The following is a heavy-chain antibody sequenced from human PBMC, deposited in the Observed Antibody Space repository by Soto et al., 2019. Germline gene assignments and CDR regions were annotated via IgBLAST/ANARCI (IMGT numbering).Heavy chain of an antibody. D-gene: IGHD3-9*01. CDR2: IYYSGST. CDR1: GGSISSGDYY. V-gene: IGHV4-30-4*01. CDR3: ARGEAIRGKGNYDILTGPPRFDY. Sequence: PSETLSLTCTVSGGSISSGDYYWSWIRQPPGKGLEWIGYIYYSGSTYYNPSLKSRVTISVDTSKNQFSLKLSSVTAADTAVYYCARGEAIRGKGNYDILTGPPRFDYWGQGTLVTVSS. J-gene: IGHJ4*02.